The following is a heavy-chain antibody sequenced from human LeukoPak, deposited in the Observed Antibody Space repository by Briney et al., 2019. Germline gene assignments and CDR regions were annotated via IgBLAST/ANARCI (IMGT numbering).Heavy chain of an antibody. CDR1: GFTFSVEY. Sequence: GGSLRPSCAASGFTFSVEYMTWIRQAPGKGLEWVSYISNSGSSIFYADSVKGRFTISRDNAKNSLFLQMNSLRAEDTAVYYCTRARGAGPGAHFDYWGQGTLVTVSS. V-gene: IGHV3-11*01. D-gene: IGHD3-10*01. J-gene: IGHJ4*02. CDR3: TRARGAGPGAHFDY. CDR2: ISNSGSSI.